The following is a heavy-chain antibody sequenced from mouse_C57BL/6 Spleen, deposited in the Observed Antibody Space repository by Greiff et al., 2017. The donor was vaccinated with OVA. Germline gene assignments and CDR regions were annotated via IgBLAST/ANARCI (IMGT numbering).Heavy chain of an antibody. CDR1: GYTFTSYW. CDR3: AREGYDDAMDY. CDR2: INPSNGGT. D-gene: IGHD2-2*01. Sequence: VKLQESGTELVKPGASVKLSCKASGYTFTSYWMHWVKQRPGQGLEWIGNINPSNGGTNYNEKFKSKATLTVDKSSSTAYMQLSSLTSEDSAVYYCAREGYDDAMDYWGQGTSVTVSS. J-gene: IGHJ4*01. V-gene: IGHV1-53*01.